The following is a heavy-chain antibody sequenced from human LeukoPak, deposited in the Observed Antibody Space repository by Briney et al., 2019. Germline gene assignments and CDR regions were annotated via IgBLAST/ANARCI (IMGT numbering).Heavy chain of an antibody. V-gene: IGHV3-7*01. CDR2: INQDGSEK. J-gene: IGHJ4*02. CDR1: GLNYSRLW. Sequence: GGSLRLSCAPSGLNYSRLWMSWVRQAPGKGLEWVANINQDGSEKYYVDSVKGRFTISRDNAKNSLYLQMNILGAEDTAVYYCASNQYWGQGTLVTVSS. CDR3: ASNQY. D-gene: IGHD1-14*01.